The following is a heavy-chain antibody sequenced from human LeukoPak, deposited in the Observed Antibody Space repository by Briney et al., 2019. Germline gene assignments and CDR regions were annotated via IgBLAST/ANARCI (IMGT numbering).Heavy chain of an antibody. J-gene: IGHJ4*02. V-gene: IGHV3-30*02. CDR2: IRYDGSNK. CDR3: ARDRGSRIVLMVYAIVGRVDY. D-gene: IGHD2-8*01. Sequence: PGGSLRLSCAASGFTFSSYGMHWVRQAPGKGLEWVAFIRYDGSNKYYADSVKGRFTISRDNSKNTLYLQMNSLRAEDTAVYYCARDRGSRIVLMVYAIVGRVDYWGQGTLVTVSS. CDR1: GFTFSSYG.